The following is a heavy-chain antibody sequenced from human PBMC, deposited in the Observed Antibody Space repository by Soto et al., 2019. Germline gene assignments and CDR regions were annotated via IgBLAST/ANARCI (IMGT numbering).Heavy chain of an antibody. J-gene: IGHJ6*02. Sequence: QVQLVESGGGVVQPGRSLRLSCAASGFTFSSYGMHWVRQAPGKGLEWVAVISYDGSNKYYADSVKGRFTISRDNSKNTRYLQMNSLRAEDTAVYYCAKDPRVSIAAAGSNYYYYYGMDVWGQGTTVTVSS. CDR3: AKDPRVSIAAAGSNYYYYYGMDV. V-gene: IGHV3-30*18. CDR2: ISYDGSNK. D-gene: IGHD6-13*01. CDR1: GFTFSSYG.